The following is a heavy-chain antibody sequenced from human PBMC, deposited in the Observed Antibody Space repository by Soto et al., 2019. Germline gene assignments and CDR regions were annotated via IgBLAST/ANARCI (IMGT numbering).Heavy chain of an antibody. V-gene: IGHV4-34*01. CDR3: ERYRYSHRYSGIGLDY. CDR2: INHSGST. J-gene: IGHJ4*02. D-gene: IGHD5-18*01. Sequence: SETLSLTCAVYGGSFSGYYWSWIRQPPGKGLEWIGEINHSGSTNYNPSLKSRVTISVDTSKNQFSLKLSSVTAADTAVYYCERYRYSHRYSGIGLDYWGQGTLVTVSS. CDR1: GGSFSGYY.